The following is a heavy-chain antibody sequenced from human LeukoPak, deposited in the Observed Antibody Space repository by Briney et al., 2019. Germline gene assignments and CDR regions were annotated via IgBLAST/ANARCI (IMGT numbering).Heavy chain of an antibody. CDR2: IASDGSST. Sequence: GGSLRLSCVASGVTLSNYAMSWARQAPGKGLVWVSRIASDGSSTTYADSVKGRFSISRDNAKNTLYLQMNSLRVEDTAVYYCARGRPHGNDYWGQGTLVTVSS. V-gene: IGHV3-74*01. J-gene: IGHJ4*02. D-gene: IGHD4-23*01. CDR3: ARGRPHGNDY. CDR1: GVTLSNYA.